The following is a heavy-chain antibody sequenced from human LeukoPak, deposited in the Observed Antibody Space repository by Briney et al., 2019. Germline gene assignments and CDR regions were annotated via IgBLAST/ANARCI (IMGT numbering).Heavy chain of an antibody. CDR1: GGSISSSSYY. CDR2: IYYSGST. V-gene: IGHV4-39*01. D-gene: IGHD6-13*01. CDR3: ARHAAAAGNRRYPGDDYYYYYYMDV. J-gene: IGHJ6*03. Sequence: SETLSLTCTVSGGSISSSSYYWGWIRQPPGKGLEWIGSIYYSGSTYYNPSLKSRVTISVDTSKNQFSLKLSSVTAADTAVYYCARHAAAAGNRRYPGDDYYYYYYMDVWGKGTTVTVSS.